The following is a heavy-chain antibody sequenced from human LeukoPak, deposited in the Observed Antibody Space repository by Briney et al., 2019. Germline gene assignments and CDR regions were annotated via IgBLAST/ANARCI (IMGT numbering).Heavy chain of an antibody. J-gene: IGHJ4*02. CDR2: ISYDGSNK. D-gene: IGHD2-2*01. CDR1: GFTFSSYG. CDR3: ARVGCLRTLGYCSSFTSIDY. Sequence: GRSLRLSCAASGFTFSSYGMHWVRQAPGKGLEWVAVISYDGSNKYYADSVKGRFTISRDNAKNSLYLQMNRLRAEDTAVYYCARVGCLRTLGYCSSFTSIDYWGRGTLVTVSS. V-gene: IGHV3-30*03.